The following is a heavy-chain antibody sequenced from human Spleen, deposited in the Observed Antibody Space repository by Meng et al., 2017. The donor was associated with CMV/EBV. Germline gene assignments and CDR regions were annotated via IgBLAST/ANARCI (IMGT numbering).Heavy chain of an antibody. Sequence: AGGSISSGGYYWSWIRQHPGKGLEWIGYIYYSGSTYYNPPLKSRVTISVDTSKNQFSLKLSSVTVADTAVYYCSRAGGGNYNWFDPWGQGTLVTVSS. D-gene: IGHD4-23*01. J-gene: IGHJ5*02. CDR1: GGSISSGGYY. V-gene: IGHV4-31*02. CDR2: IYYSGST. CDR3: SRAGGGNYNWFDP.